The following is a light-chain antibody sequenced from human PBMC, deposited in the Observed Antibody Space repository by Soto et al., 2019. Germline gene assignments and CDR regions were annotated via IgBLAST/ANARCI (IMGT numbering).Light chain of an antibody. Sequence: DIHMTQSPSTLSASVGDRVTITCRASQSISLWLAWSQQKPGKAPNLLIYKTSSLETGVPSRFSGSGSGTEFTLTISSLQPDDFATYYGQHWNDYSWTFGQGTKVEVK. CDR2: KTS. CDR1: QSISLW. CDR3: QHWNDYSWT. J-gene: IGKJ1*01. V-gene: IGKV1-5*03.